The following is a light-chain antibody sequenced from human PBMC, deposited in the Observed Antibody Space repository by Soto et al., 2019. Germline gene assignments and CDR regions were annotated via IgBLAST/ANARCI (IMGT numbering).Light chain of an antibody. CDR2: RNN. V-gene: IGLV1-47*01. Sequence: QSVLTQPPSASGTPGQRVTISCSGSSSNIGSNYVFWYQHLPGTAPKLLIYRNNQRPSGVPDRFSGSKSGTSASLAISGLRSEDETDYYCAAWDDSLSGVVFGGGTQLTAL. CDR3: AAWDDSLSGVV. J-gene: IGLJ2*01. CDR1: SSNIGSNY.